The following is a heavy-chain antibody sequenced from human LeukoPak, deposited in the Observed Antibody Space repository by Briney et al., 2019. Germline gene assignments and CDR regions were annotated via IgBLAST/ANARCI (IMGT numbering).Heavy chain of an antibody. CDR3: ARVDTAKYYFDY. CDR1: GFIFSIYE. J-gene: IGHJ4*02. V-gene: IGHV3-48*03. Sequence: GGSLRLSCAASGFIFSIYEMNWVRQAPGKGLEWVSYISSISTIYYADSVKGRFTISRDNAKNSLYLQMNSLRAEDTAVYYCARVDTAKYYFDYWGQGTLVTVSS. CDR2: ISSISTI. D-gene: IGHD5-18*01.